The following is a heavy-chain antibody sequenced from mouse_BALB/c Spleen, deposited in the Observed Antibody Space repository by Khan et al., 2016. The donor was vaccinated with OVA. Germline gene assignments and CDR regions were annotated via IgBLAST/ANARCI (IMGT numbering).Heavy chain of an antibody. CDR2: IYPGNSET. CDR1: GYSFTDYW. V-gene: IGHV1-5*01. J-gene: IGHJ3*01. Sequence: VQLQQSGTILARPGASVKMSCKASGYSFTDYWLHWVKQRPGQGLEWIGGIYPGNSETKYNQKFKGKARLTAVTSASTANMDFSSLTNEDSAVYYCTRAGYGAFAYWGQGTLVTVSA. CDR3: TRAGYGAFAY. D-gene: IGHD1-1*01.